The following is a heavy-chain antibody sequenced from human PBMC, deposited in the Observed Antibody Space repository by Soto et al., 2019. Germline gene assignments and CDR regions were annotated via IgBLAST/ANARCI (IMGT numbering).Heavy chain of an antibody. CDR3: ARDDAPQFGPLYFDY. CDR1: GGSISSSNYY. D-gene: IGHD3-10*01. J-gene: IGHJ4*02. V-gene: IGHV4-39*02. Sequence: ETLSLTCSISGGSISSSNYYWGWIRQTPGKGLEWIGSIYYSGSTYYNPSLKSRVTISVDTSKNQSSLKLSSVTAADTAVYYCARDDAPQFGPLYFDYWVQGTLVTVSS. CDR2: IYYSGST.